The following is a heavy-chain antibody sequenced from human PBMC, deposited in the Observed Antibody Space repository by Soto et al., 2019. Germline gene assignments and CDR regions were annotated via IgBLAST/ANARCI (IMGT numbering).Heavy chain of an antibody. Sequence: EVKLLESGGGLVQPGESLRLSCAASGFRFWTYSMSWVRQAPGQGLEWVSGISGDGSATSYADSLKGRFTVSRDNSKDTLFLQMHTLRVEDTAVYYCAKTRLYDNNDYHRDGFDVWGPGTAVTVS. V-gene: IGHV3-23*01. CDR2: ISGDGSAT. CDR3: AKTRLYDNNDYHRDGFDV. D-gene: IGHD5-12*01. CDR1: GFRFWTYS. J-gene: IGHJ3*01.